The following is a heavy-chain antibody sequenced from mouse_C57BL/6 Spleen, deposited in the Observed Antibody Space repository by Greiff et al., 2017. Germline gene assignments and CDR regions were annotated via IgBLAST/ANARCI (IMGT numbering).Heavy chain of an antibody. CDR2: IDPSDSYT. D-gene: IGHD2-3*01. CDR1: GYTFTSYW. J-gene: IGHJ3*01. CDR3: ARWDGYYGAY. Sequence: QVQLQQSGAELVKPGASVKLSCKASGYTFTSYWMQWVKQRPGQGLEWIGEIDPSDSYTNYNQKFKGKATLTVDTSSSTAYMQLSSLTSEDSAVYYCARWDGYYGAYGGQGTRVTVSA. V-gene: IGHV1-50*01.